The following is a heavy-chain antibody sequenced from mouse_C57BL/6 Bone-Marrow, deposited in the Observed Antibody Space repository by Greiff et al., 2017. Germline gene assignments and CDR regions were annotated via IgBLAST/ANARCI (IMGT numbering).Heavy chain of an antibody. CDR2: IDPENGDT. J-gene: IGHJ3*01. V-gene: IGHV14-4*01. Sequence: VQLQQSGAELVRPGASVKLSCTASGFNIKDDYMHWVKQRPEQGLEWIGWIDPENGDTEYASKFQGKATITADTSSNTAYLQLSSLTSEDTAVYYCTTDDYSRFAYCGQGTLVTVSA. CDR3: TTDDYSRFAY. D-gene: IGHD2-13*01. CDR1: GFNIKDDY.